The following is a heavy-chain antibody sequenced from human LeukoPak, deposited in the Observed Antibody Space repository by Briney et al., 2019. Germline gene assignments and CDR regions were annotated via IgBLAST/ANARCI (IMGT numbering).Heavy chain of an antibody. CDR1: GFSFSTSW. Sequence: GGSLRLSCAASGFSFSTSWMTWVRQAPGKGLEWVANIRRDGGEIYYMDSVKGRFAISRDNAKNSLYLQMNSLRAEDTAVYYCARGGSGSYYESYYYYGMDVWGQGTTVTVSS. CDR2: IRRDGGEI. V-gene: IGHV3-7*01. J-gene: IGHJ6*02. CDR3: ARGGSGSYYESYYYYGMDV. D-gene: IGHD3-10*01.